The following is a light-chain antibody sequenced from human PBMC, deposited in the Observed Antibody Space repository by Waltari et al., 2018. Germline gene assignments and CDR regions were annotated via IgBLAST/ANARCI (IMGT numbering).Light chain of an antibody. Sequence: SSDLTQDPAVSVALGQTVRITCQGESPRSIDGSWYQQKPGQAPVLVIYGKNSRPSGIPDRFSGSSSGNTISLTITGAQADDEADYYCNSRDSSGNPPYVFGAGTKVTVL. V-gene: IGLV3-19*01. CDR1: SPRSID. J-gene: IGLJ1*01. CDR3: NSRDSSGNPPYV. CDR2: GKN.